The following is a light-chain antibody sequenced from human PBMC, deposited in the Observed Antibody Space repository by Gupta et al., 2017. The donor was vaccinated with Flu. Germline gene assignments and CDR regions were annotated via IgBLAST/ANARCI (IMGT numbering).Light chain of an antibody. Sequence: QLVLTQSLSASASLGASVKLTCTLDSGRSSYAIAWHQHQPEKGPRFLMKLHSDGSHIKGDGIPDLFSGSSSGSERYLTISSLQSEDEAYYYCQTWGTGRVFGGGTKLTVL. J-gene: IGLJ3*02. CDR3: QTWGTGRV. CDR2: LHSDGSH. V-gene: IGLV4-69*01. CDR1: SGRSSYA.